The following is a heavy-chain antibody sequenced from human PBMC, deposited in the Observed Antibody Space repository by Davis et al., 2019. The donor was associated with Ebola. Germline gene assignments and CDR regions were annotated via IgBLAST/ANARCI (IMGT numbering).Heavy chain of an antibody. CDR2: IYPGDSDT. CDR1: GYNFDSYW. J-gene: IGHJ3*01. Sequence: GESLKISCQGSGYNFDSYWIGWVRQMPGKGLEWMGIIYPGDSDTRYSPSFQGHVTISADRSISTAYLQWSSLEASDTAMYYCGRHVLPTVTNEAFDLWGQGTMVTVGS. CDR3: GRHVLPTVTNEAFDL. D-gene: IGHD4-17*01. V-gene: IGHV5-51*01.